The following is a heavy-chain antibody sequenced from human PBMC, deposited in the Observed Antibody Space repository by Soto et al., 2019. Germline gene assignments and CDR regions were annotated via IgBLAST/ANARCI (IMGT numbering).Heavy chain of an antibody. J-gene: IGHJ4*02. D-gene: IGHD1-20*01. Sequence: SETLSLTCAVYGGSFSGYYWSWIRQPPGKGLEWIGEINHSGSTNYNPSLKSRVTISVDTSKNQFSLKLSSVTAADTAVYYCARGIRADYWGQGTLVTVSS. CDR3: ARGIRADY. CDR1: GGSFSGYY. CDR2: INHSGST. V-gene: IGHV4-34*01.